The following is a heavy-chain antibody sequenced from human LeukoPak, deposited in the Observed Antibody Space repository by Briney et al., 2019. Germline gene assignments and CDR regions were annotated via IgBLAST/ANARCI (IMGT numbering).Heavy chain of an antibody. D-gene: IGHD6-19*01. CDR1: GYSISSGYY. CDR2: IYHSGST. V-gene: IGHV4-38-2*02. CDR3: AREDGYSSGWGEY. J-gene: IGHJ4*02. Sequence: PSETLSLTCAVSGYSISSGYYWCWIRQPPGKGLEWIGSIYHSGSTYYNPSLKSRVTISVDTSKNQFSLKLSSVTAADTAVYYCAREDGYSSGWGEYWGQGTLVTVSS.